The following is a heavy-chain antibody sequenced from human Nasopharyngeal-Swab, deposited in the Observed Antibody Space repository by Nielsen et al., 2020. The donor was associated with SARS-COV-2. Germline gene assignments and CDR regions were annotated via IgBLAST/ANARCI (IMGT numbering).Heavy chain of an antibody. Sequence: GESLKISCAASGFTFSTYAMSWVRQAPGKGLEWVAVIHRGGSSLYFADSVKGRFTLSRENSKNTLYLHMNSLRAEDTAVYYCASPPMRWLRLEGWFDPWGQGTLVTVSS. CDR2: IHRGGSSL. J-gene: IGHJ5*02. D-gene: IGHD5-12*01. CDR1: GFTFSTYA. CDR3: ASPPMRWLRLEGWFDP. V-gene: IGHV3-23*03.